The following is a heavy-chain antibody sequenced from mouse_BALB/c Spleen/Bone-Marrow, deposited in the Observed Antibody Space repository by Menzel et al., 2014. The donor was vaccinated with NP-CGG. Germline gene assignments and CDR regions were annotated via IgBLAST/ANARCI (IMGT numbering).Heavy chain of an antibody. V-gene: IGHV14-3*02. CDR2: IDPANGNT. Sequence: EVQGVESGAELVKPGASVKLSCTASGFNIKDTYMHWVKQRPEQGLEWIGRIDPANGNTKYDPKFQGKATITADTSSNTACLQLSSLTSEDTAVYYCARGGNYFYYWGQGTTLTVSS. J-gene: IGHJ2*01. CDR3: ARGGNYFYY. CDR1: GFNIKDTY.